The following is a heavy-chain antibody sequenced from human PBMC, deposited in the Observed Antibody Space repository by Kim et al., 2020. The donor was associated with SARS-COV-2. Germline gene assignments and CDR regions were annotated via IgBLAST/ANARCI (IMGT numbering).Heavy chain of an antibody. Sequence: GGSLRLSCAASGFTFSSYGMHWVRQAPGKGLEWVAVISYDGSNKYYADSVKGRFTISRDNSKNTLYLQMNSLRAEDTAVYYCAKDVFRVVIAPMDYWGQGTLVTVSS. CDR1: GFTFSSYG. CDR3: AKDVFRVVIAPMDY. J-gene: IGHJ4*02. D-gene: IGHD2-21*01. CDR2: ISYDGSNK. V-gene: IGHV3-30*18.